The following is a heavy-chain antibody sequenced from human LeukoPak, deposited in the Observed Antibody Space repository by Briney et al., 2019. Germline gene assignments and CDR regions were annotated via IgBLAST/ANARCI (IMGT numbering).Heavy chain of an antibody. CDR1: GGSISSYY. CDR2: IYYSGST. V-gene: IGHV4-59*01. J-gene: IGHJ4*02. D-gene: IGHD5-12*01. CDR3: ARENSGYDSPYDY. Sequence: SETLSLTCTVSGGSISSYYWSWIRQPPGKGLEWIGYIYYSGSTNYNPSLKSRVTISVDTSKNQFSLKLSSVTAADTAVYYCARENSGYDSPYDYWGQGTLVTVSS.